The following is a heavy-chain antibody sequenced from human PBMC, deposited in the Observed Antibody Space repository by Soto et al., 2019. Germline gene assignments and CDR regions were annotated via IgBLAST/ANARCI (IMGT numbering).Heavy chain of an antibody. CDR2: ISYDGSNK. J-gene: IGHJ4*02. D-gene: IGHD3-3*01. CDR1: GFTFSSYA. Sequence: QVQLVESGGGVVQPGRSLRLSCAASGFTFSSYAMHWVRQAPGKGLEWVAVISYDGSNKYYADSVKGRFTISRDNSKNTLYLQMNSLRAEDTAVYYCARDPSGQYYDFWSGYSTDYWRQGTLVTVSS. V-gene: IGHV3-30-3*01. CDR3: ARDPSGQYYDFWSGYSTDY.